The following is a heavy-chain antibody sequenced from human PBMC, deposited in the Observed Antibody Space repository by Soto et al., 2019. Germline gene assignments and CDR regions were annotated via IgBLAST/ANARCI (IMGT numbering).Heavy chain of an antibody. J-gene: IGHJ4*02. Sequence: RLSCSAPGFTFHHYLMHLVRPPPGKGLVWVSRLQSDGSNKYYADSVKGRFTISRDNSKNTLYLQMNSLRAEDTAVYYCAKDPITMIVVVPWGFDYWGQGTLVTVSS. V-gene: IGHV3-30*02. CDR3: AKDPITMIVVVPWGFDY. CDR2: LQSDGSNK. D-gene: IGHD3-22*01. CDR1: GFTFHHYL.